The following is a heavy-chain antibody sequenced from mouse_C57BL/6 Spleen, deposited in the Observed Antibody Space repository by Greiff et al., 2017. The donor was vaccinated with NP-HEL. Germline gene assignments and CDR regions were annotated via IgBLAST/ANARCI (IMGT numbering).Heavy chain of an antibody. V-gene: IGHV1-50*01. Sequence: VQLQQSGAELVKPGASVKLSCKASGYTFTSYWMQWVKQRPGQGLEWIGEIDPSDSYTNYNQKFKGKATLTVDTSSSTAYMQLSSLTSEDSAVYYCARGERYFDYWGQGTTLTVSS. CDR2: IDPSDSYT. CDR1: GYTFTSYW. J-gene: IGHJ2*01. CDR3: ARGERYFDY.